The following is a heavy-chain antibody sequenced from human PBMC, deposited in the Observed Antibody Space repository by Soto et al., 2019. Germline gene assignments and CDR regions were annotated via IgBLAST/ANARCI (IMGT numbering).Heavy chain of an antibody. D-gene: IGHD2-2*01. V-gene: IGHV1-24*01. J-gene: IGHJ6*02. CDR2: FDPEDGET. CDR1: GYTLTELS. Sequence: GASVKVSCKVSGYTLTELSMHWVRQAPGKGLEWMGGFDPEDGETIYAQKFQGRVTMTEDTSTDTAYMELSSLRSEDTAVYYCATLPLGYCSSTSCSDVWGQGTTVTVSS. CDR3: ATLPLGYCSSTSCSDV.